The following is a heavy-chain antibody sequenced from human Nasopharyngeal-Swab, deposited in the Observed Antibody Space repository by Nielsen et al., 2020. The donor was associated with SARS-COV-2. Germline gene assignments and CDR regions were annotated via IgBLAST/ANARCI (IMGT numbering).Heavy chain of an antibody. J-gene: IGHJ6*02. D-gene: IGHD2-8*01. CDR2: ISHDGRGN. CDR3: ARWNARGAGGNYGMDV. CDR1: GYSFSRYG. Sequence: GGSLRLSCAASGYSFSRYGMHWVRQAPGKGLEWVAVISHDGRGNFYADSVKGRFTISRDNSTLYLQMSNLRTEDTAVYYCARWNARGAGGNYGMDVWGQGTTVTVSS. V-gene: IGHV3-30*03.